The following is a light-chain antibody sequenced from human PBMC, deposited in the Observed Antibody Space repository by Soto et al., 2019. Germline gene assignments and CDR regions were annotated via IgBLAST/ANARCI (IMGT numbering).Light chain of an antibody. V-gene: IGLV2-14*03. J-gene: IGLJ2*01. CDR3: GSFTRSVTVV. CDR1: SSDVGGYNY. CDR2: DVN. Sequence: QSALTQPASVSGSPGQSITISCAGTSSDVGGYNYVSWYQQHPGKVPRLIISDVNKRPSGVSDRFSGSKSGNTASLTISGLQAEDEADYYCGSFTRSVTVVFGGGTKVTVL.